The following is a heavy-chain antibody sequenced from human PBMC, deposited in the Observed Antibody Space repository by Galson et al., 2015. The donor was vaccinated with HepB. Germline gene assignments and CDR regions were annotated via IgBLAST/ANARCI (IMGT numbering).Heavy chain of an antibody. Sequence: SLRLSCAASGFTFSSYSMNWVRQAPGKGLEWVSSISSSSSYIYYADSVKGRFTISRDNAKNSLSLQVNSLRAEDTAVYYCAGHGSGWYSDYWGQGTLVTVSS. CDR2: ISSSSSYI. CDR3: AGHGSGWYSDY. CDR1: GFTFSSYS. V-gene: IGHV3-21*01. D-gene: IGHD6-19*01. J-gene: IGHJ4*02.